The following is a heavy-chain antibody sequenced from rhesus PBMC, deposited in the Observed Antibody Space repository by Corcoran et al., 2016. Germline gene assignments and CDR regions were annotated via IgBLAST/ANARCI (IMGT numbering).Heavy chain of an antibody. CDR3: ARETGY. V-gene: IGHV4-173*01. J-gene: IGHJ5-2*01. CDR1: GGSITSKY. D-gene: IGHD3-28*01. CDR2: VSVSVGRT. Sequence: QLQLQESGPGLVKPSETLSLTCAVSGGSITSKYGTWLRQPPGKGLEWIGRVSVSVGRTAYSPALKSRVTISTDTSKNQFSLKLSSVTAADTTVYYCARETGYWGQGILVTVSS.